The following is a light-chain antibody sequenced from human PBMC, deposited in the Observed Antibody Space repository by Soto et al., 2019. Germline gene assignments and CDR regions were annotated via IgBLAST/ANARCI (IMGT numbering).Light chain of an antibody. V-gene: IGKV3-11*01. CDR1: QSVSRY. Sequence: EIVLTQSPATLSLSPGERATLSCRASQSVSRYLAWYQQKPGQAPRLLIYDASNRATGIPARFSGSGSGTVFTLISSSLEPEVSAFYYCQQRSYCGTFGGGTQVEIK. CDR3: QQRSYCGT. J-gene: IGKJ4*01. CDR2: DAS.